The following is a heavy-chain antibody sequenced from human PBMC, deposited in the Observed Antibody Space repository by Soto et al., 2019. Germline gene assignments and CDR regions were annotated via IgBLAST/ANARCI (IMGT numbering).Heavy chain of an antibody. CDR2: MNPDSGDT. J-gene: IGHJ4*02. D-gene: IGHD7-27*01. CDR3: ARSGGGSNLNFDY. V-gene: IGHV1-8*01. Sequence: QVQLVQSGAEVRTPGASVKVSCKASGYTFTRYDINWVRQAAGKGPEWMGWMNPDSGDTGYVQEFQGRVTMTRNTAISTAYMELSSLRSEDTAVYYCARSGGGSNLNFDYWGQVTLVTVSS. CDR1: GYTFTRYD.